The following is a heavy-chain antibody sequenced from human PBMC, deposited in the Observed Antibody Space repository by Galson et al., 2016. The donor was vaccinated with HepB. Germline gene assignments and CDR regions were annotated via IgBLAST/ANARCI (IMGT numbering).Heavy chain of an antibody. V-gene: IGHV1-69*10. Sequence: SVKVSCKASGGTFSSYGISWVRQAPGQGLEWTGGIMPIFGIANYAQKFQGRVTITADKSTSTAYMELRHLRSEDTAVYYCARGGPLIGLFLHYYYYDMDVWGQGTTVTVSS. CDR1: GGTFSSYG. CDR3: ARGGPLIGLFLHYYYYDMDV. D-gene: IGHD3-22*01. CDR2: IMPIFGIA. J-gene: IGHJ6*02.